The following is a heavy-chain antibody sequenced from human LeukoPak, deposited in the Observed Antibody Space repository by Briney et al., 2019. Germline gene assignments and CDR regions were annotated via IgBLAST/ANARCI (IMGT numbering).Heavy chain of an antibody. Sequence: PSETLSLTCAVSGYSISSGYYWGWIRQPPGKGLEWIGSIYHSGSTYYNPSLKSRVTISVDTSKNQFSLKLSSVTAADTAVSYCAGVGWYNWFDPWGQGTLVTVSS. J-gene: IGHJ5*02. CDR2: IYHSGST. CDR3: AGVGWYNWFDP. D-gene: IGHD6-19*01. V-gene: IGHV4-38-2*01. CDR1: GYSISSGYY.